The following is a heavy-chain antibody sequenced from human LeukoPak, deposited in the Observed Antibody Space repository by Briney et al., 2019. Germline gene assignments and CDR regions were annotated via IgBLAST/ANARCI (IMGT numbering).Heavy chain of an antibody. J-gene: IGHJ6*02. CDR3: ARDAPGTKYYYGMDV. CDR1: GGTFSSYA. CDR2: IIPIFGTA. V-gene: IGHV1-69*13. D-gene: IGHD2-8*01. Sequence: SVKVSCKASGGTFSSYAISWVRQAPGQGLEWMGGIIPIFGTANYAQKFQGRVTITADESTSTAYMELSSLRSEDTAVYYCARDAPGTKYYYGMDVWGQGTTVTVSS.